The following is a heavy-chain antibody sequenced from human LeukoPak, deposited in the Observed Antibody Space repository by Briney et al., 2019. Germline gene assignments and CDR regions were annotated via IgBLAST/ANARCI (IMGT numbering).Heavy chain of an antibody. J-gene: IGHJ4*02. V-gene: IGHV3-21*01. CDR2: ISSSSSYI. CDR1: GFTFSSYS. Sequence: PGGSLRLSCAASGFTFSSYSMNWVRQAPGKGLEWVSSISSSSSYIYYADSVKGRFTISRDDAKNSLYLQMNSLRAEDTAVYCCAGGASYDYVWGSFRPLDYWGQGTLVTVSS. CDR3: AGGASYDYVWGSFRPLDY. D-gene: IGHD3-16*02.